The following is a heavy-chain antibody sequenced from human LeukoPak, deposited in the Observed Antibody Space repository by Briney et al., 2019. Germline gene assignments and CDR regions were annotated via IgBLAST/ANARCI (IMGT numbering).Heavy chain of an antibody. Sequence: GGSLRLSCAASGFTFSSYAMSWVRQAPGKGLEWVSAICGSGGSTYYADSVKGRFTISRDNSKNTLYLQMNSLRAEDTAVYYCAKDIVVVVAATRDAFDIWGQGAMVTVSS. CDR1: GFTFSSYA. V-gene: IGHV3-23*01. J-gene: IGHJ3*02. D-gene: IGHD2-15*01. CDR3: AKDIVVVVAATRDAFDI. CDR2: ICGSGGST.